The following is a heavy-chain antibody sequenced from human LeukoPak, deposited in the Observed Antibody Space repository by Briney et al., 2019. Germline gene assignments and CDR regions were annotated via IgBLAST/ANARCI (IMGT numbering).Heavy chain of an antibody. CDR2: IIPILGIA. D-gene: IGHD6-13*01. CDR3: ARDLDSSSIRDY. V-gene: IGHV1-69*04. J-gene: IGHJ4*02. Sequence: SVKVSCKASGGTFSSYAISWVRQAPGQGLEWMGRIIPILGIANYAQKFQGRVTITADKSTSTAYMELSSLRSEDTAVYYCARDLDSSSIRDYWGQGTLVTVSS. CDR1: GGTFSSYA.